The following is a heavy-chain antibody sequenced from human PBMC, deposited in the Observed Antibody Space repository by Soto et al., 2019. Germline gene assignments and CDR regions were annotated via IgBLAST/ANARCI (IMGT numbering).Heavy chain of an antibody. V-gene: IGHV4-4*02. CDR3: ATKAGGWSTRNFDH. D-gene: IGHD6-19*01. CDR2: IYHTESS. J-gene: IGHJ4*02. Sequence: QVQLQESGPGLVKPSGTLSLTCAVSGESISSSTWWSWVHQPPGKGLEWIGEIYHTESSNYNPSLKSRVTMSVEKSKNQFSLKLSSVTAADTAVYYCATKAGGWSTRNFDHWGQGTLVTVSS. CDR1: GESISSSTW.